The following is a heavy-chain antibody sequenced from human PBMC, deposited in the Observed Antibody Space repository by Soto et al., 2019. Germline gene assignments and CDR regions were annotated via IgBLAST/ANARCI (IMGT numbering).Heavy chain of an antibody. CDR3: ARGTASRITIFGVVPCDAFDI. J-gene: IGHJ3*02. V-gene: IGHV3-7*01. Sequence: GGSLRLSCAASGFTFSSYWMSWVRQAPGKGLEWVANIKQDGSEKYYVDSVKGRFTISRDNAKXXXXXXXXXXXAEDTAVYYCARGTASRITIFGVVPCDAFDIWGQGTMVTVSS. CDR1: GFTFSSYW. CDR2: IKQDGSEK. D-gene: IGHD3-3*01.